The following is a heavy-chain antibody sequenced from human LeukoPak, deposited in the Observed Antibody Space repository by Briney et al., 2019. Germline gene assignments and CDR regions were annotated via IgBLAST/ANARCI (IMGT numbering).Heavy chain of an antibody. Sequence: GGSLRLSCAASGFTFSSYAMSWVRQAPGKGLELVSAISGSGGSTYYADSVKGRFTISRDNSKNTLYLQMNSLRAEDTAVYYCAKCSTMISSKYYFDYWGQGTLVTVSS. D-gene: IGHD3-22*01. J-gene: IGHJ4*02. CDR1: GFTFSSYA. CDR2: ISGSGGST. V-gene: IGHV3-23*01. CDR3: AKCSTMISSKYYFDY.